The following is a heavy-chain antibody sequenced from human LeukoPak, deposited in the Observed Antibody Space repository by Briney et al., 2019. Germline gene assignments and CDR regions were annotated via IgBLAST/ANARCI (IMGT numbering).Heavy chain of an antibody. V-gene: IGHV4-59*01. Sequence: SETLSLTCTVSGGSLSRYYWSWIRQPPGKGLKWIGYIYYSGSTNYNPSLKSRVTISVDTSKNQFSLRLSSVTAADTAVYYCARDLRLLDAFDIWGQGTMVTVSS. J-gene: IGHJ3*02. CDR2: IYYSGST. CDR3: ARDLRLLDAFDI. CDR1: GGSLSRYY. D-gene: IGHD2-15*01.